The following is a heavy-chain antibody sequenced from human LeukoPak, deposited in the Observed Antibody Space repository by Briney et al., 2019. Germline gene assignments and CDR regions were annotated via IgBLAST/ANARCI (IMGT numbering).Heavy chain of an antibody. CDR2: ICSGGNT. CDR1: GITVSSNY. V-gene: IGHV3-53*01. Sequence: GGSLRLSCAASGITVSSNYMSWVRQAPGKGLEWVSVICSGGNTYYADSVKGRFTISRDNSKNTLYLQMNSLRAEDTAVYYCARGIGSTVFFDYWGQGTLVTVSS. D-gene: IGHD4-17*01. J-gene: IGHJ4*02. CDR3: ARGIGSTVFFDY.